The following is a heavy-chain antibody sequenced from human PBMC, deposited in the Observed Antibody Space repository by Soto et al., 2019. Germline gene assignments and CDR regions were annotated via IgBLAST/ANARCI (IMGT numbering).Heavy chain of an antibody. CDR3: ERRVVAATHHWFDP. Sequence: GESLKISCKGSGYSFTSYWIGWVRQMLGKGLEWMGIIYPGDSDTRYSPSFQGQVTISADKSISTAYLQWSSLKASDTAMYYCERRVVAATHHWFDPWGQGTLVTVSS. J-gene: IGHJ5*02. CDR2: IYPGDSDT. D-gene: IGHD2-15*01. V-gene: IGHV5-51*01. CDR1: GYSFTSYW.